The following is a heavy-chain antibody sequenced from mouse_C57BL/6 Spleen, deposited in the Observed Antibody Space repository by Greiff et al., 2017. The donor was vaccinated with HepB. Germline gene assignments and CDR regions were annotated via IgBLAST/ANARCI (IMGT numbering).Heavy chain of an antibody. Sequence: QVLLQQSGAELARPGASVKLSCKASGYTFTSYGISWVKQRTGQGLEWIGENYPRSGNTYYNEKFKGKATLTADKSSSTAYMELRSLTSEDSAVYFCAKRGVTTGSSYYFDYWGQGTTLTVSS. D-gene: IGHD2-2*01. CDR3: AKRGVTTGSSYYFDY. J-gene: IGHJ2*01. V-gene: IGHV1-81*01. CDR1: GYTFTSYG. CDR2: NYPRSGNT.